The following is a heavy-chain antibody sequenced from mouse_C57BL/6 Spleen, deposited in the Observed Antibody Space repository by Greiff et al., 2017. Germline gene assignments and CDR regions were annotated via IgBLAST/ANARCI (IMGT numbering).Heavy chain of an antibody. D-gene: IGHD1-1*01. CDR3: ARRGTTGYFDV. J-gene: IGHJ1*03. CDR1: GFTFSDYG. CDR2: ISTGSSTV. Sequence: EVQGVESGGGLVKPGGSLKLSCAASGFTFSDYGMHWARQAPEKGLEWVAFISTGSSTVYYADTVKGRFTISRDNAKNTLFRQMTSLRSEDTAMXYCARRGTTGYFDVWGTGTTVTVSS. V-gene: IGHV5-17*01.